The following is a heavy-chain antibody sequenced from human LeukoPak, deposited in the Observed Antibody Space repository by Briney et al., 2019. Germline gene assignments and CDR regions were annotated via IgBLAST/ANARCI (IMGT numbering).Heavy chain of an antibody. CDR3: AREAIVATITSPFDY. CDR1: GGTFSSYA. V-gene: IGHV1-69*13. J-gene: IGHJ4*02. Sequence: ASVKVSCKASGGTFSSYAISWVRQAPGQGLEWMGGIIPIFGTANYAQKYQGRVTITADESTSTAYMELSSLRSEDTAVYYCAREAIVATITSPFDYWGQGTLVTVSS. D-gene: IGHD5-12*01. CDR2: IIPIFGTA.